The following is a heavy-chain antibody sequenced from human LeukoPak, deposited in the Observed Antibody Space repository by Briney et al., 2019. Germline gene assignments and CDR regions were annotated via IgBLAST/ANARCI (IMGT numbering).Heavy chain of an antibody. J-gene: IGHJ4*02. D-gene: IGHD3-22*01. CDR3: ARDLGDSSGYRYDY. Sequence: PGGSLRLSCAASGFTFSSYAMHWVRQAPGKGLEWVAVISYDGSNKYYADSVKGRFTISRDNSKNTLYLQMNSLRAGDTAVYYCARDLGDSSGYRYDYWGQGTLVTVSS. V-gene: IGHV3-30-3*01. CDR2: ISYDGSNK. CDR1: GFTFSSYA.